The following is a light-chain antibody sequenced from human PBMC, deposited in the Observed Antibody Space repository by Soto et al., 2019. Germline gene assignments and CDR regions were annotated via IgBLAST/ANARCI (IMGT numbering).Light chain of an antibody. J-gene: IGKJ1*01. CDR2: GAS. Sequence: EIVLTQSPGTLSLSPGERATLSCRASQSVSSSYLAWYQLKPGQSPRLLIYGASSRATGIPDRFSGSGSGTDFTLTISRLEPEDFAVYYCQQYGSSPGTFGQGTKVEIK. V-gene: IGKV3-20*01. CDR3: QQYGSSPGT. CDR1: QSVSSSY.